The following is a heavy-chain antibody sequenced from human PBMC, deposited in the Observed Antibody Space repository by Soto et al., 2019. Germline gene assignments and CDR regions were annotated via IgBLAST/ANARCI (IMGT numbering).Heavy chain of an antibody. CDR3: ARDHVVRGNYYDY. J-gene: IGHJ4*02. CDR1: GSTFTSYG. V-gene: IGHV1-18*01. Sequence: ASVKVSCQTSGSTFTSYGISWVRQAPGQGLEWMGWISAYNGNTNYAQKLQGRVTMTTDTSTSTAYMELRSLRSDDTAVYYCARDHVVRGNYYDYWGQGTLVTVSS. CDR2: ISAYNGNT. D-gene: IGHD1-26*01.